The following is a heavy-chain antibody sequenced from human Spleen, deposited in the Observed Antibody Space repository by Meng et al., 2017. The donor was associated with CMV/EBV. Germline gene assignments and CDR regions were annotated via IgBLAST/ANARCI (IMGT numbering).Heavy chain of an antibody. Sequence: GESLKISWKASGYNFNTYWIGWVRQMPGKGLEWMGIIYPGDSDTRYSPSFQGQVTISADKSTRTAYLQWSSLKASDTAMYFCVGRPTNDYGMDVWGRGTTVTVSS. CDR3: VGRPTNDYGMDV. CDR1: GYNFNTYW. J-gene: IGHJ6*02. CDR2: IYPGDSDT. V-gene: IGHV5-51*01. D-gene: IGHD5-12*01.